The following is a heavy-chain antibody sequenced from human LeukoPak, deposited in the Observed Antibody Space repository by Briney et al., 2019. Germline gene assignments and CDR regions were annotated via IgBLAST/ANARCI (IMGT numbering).Heavy chain of an antibody. D-gene: IGHD1-7*01. CDR2: IIPIFGTA. V-gene: IGHV1-69*05. Sequence: PVKGSCKASGGTFSSYAIRWVRQAPGQRLEWMGGIIPIFGTANYAQKFQGRVTITTDESTSTAYMELSSLRSEDTAVYYCARSPVAGTTLVPDYWGQGTLVTVSS. CDR1: GGTFSSYA. J-gene: IGHJ4*02. CDR3: ARSPVAGTTLVPDY.